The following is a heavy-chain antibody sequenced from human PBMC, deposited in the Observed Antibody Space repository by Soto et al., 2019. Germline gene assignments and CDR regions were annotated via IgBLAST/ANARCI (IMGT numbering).Heavy chain of an antibody. CDR2: IYYSGST. CDR1: GGSISSYY. D-gene: IGHD5-12*01. J-gene: IGHJ3*02. CDR3: ATDLSNIVATRGAFDI. V-gene: IGHV4-59*01. Sequence: QVQLQESGPGLVKPSETLSLTCTVSGGSISSYYWSWIRQPPGKGLEWIGYIYYSGSTNYNPSLKSRVTISVDTSKNQSSLKLSCVTAADTAVYYCATDLSNIVATRGAFDIWGQGTLVTVSS.